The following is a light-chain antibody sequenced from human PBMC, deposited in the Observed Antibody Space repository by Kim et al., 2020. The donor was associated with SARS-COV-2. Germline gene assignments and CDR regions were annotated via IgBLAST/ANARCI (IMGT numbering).Light chain of an antibody. V-gene: IGLV1-44*01. CDR2: SNN. J-gene: IGLJ2*01. CDR1: RSNIGSNT. Sequence: QRVTISCSGSRSNIGSNTVNWYQQLPGTAPKHLIYSNNQRPSGVPDRFSGSKSGTSASLAISGLQSEDEADYYCAAWDDSLNVHVVFGGGTQLTVL. CDR3: AAWDDSLNVHVV.